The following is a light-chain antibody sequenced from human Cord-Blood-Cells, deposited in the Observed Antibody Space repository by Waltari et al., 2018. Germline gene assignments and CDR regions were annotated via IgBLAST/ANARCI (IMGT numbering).Light chain of an antibody. CDR1: SSDVGRYNL. Sequence: QSALPQPASVSGSPGPSITISCTGTSSDVGRYNLVSWYQQHPGKAPKLMIYEGSKRPSGVSNRFSGSKSGNTASLTISGLQAEDEADYYCCSYAGYVFGTGTKVTVL. CDR2: EGS. J-gene: IGLJ1*01. V-gene: IGLV2-23*01. CDR3: CSYAGYV.